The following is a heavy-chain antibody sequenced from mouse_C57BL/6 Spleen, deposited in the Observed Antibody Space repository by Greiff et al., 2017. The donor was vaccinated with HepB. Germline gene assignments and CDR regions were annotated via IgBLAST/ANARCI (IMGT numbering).Heavy chain of an antibody. CDR2: INPSNGGT. J-gene: IGHJ4*01. V-gene: IGHV1-53*01. CDR3: AGIIITTVVATDYYAMDY. D-gene: IGHD1-1*01. CDR1: GYTFTSYW. Sequence: QVQLQQPGTELVKPGASVKLSCKASGYTFTSYWMHWVKQRPGQGLEWIGNINPSNGGTNYNEKFKSKATLTVDKSSSTAYMQLSSLTSEDSAVYYLAGIIITTVVATDYYAMDYWGQGTSVTVSS.